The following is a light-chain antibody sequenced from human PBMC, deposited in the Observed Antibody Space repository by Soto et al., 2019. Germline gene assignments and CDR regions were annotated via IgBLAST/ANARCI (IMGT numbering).Light chain of an antibody. V-gene: IGLV1-44*01. Sequence: SALTQPPSASGTPRPRGTISCSGSGPNIGSNTVNWYQQLPGTAPKVVIHSNDQRPSGVPDRFSASKSGTSASLAISGLQSEDEADYYCEAWDDSLSGPVFGGGTKVTVL. CDR1: GPNIGSNT. CDR3: EAWDDSLSGPV. J-gene: IGLJ2*01. CDR2: SND.